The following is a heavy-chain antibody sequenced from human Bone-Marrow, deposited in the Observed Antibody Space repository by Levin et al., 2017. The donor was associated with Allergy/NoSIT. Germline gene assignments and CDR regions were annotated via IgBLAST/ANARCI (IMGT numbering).Heavy chain of an antibody. CDR3: VYRQESSASPFDS. V-gene: IGHV2-5*02. CDR1: GFSLNIRRVS. D-gene: IGHD3-16*01. CDR2: LYWDGDK. J-gene: IGHJ4*02. Sequence: ASGPTLVKPTQTLTLTCTFSGFSLNIRRVSVGWIRQPPGRALEWLGLLYWDGDKIYNPALRSRLTITKGTSENQVLLTMTNMDPSDAGTFFCVYRQESSASPFDSWGPGTQVTVSS.